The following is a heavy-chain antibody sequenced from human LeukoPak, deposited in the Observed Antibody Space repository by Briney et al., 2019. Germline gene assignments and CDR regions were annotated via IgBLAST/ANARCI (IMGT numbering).Heavy chain of an antibody. Sequence: SETLSLTCAVYGGSFSGYYWSWIRQPPGKGLEWIGEINHSGSTNYNPSLKSRVTISVDTSKNQFSLKLSSVTAADTAVYYCARGVRRYDFWSGYYTGHPHFAYWGQGTLVTVSS. CDR3: ARGVRRYDFWSGYYTGHPHFAY. J-gene: IGHJ4*02. V-gene: IGHV4-34*01. CDR1: GGSFSGYY. D-gene: IGHD3-3*01. CDR2: INHSGST.